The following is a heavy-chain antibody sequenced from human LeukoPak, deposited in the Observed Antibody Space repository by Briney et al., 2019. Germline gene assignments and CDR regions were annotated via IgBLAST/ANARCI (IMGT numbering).Heavy chain of an antibody. D-gene: IGHD1-26*01. J-gene: IGHJ6*02. CDR1: GFTFSTYA. CDR3: AKRVVGAYTPYYYGMDV. CDR2: ISGSGGST. Sequence: GGSLRLSCAASGFTFSTYAMCWVRQAPGKGLEWVSAISGSGGSTYYADSVKGRFAISRDNSKNTLYLQMNSLRAEDTAVYYCAKRVVGAYTPYYYGMDVWGQGTTVTVSS. V-gene: IGHV3-23*01.